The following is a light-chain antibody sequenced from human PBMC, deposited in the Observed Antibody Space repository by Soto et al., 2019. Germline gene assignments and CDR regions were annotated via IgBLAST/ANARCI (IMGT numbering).Light chain of an antibody. CDR3: CSYAGSYTYV. CDR1: SSDVGGYNY. Sequence: QSALTQPRSVSGSPGQSVTISCTGTSSDVGGYNYVSWSQQHPGNAPKLMIYDVSKRPSGVPDRFSGSKSGNTASLTISGLQAEDEADYYCCSYAGSYTYVFGTGTKLPS. J-gene: IGLJ1*01. CDR2: DVS. V-gene: IGLV2-11*01.